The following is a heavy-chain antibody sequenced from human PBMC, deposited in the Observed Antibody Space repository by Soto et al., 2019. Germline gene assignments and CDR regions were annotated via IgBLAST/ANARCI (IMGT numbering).Heavy chain of an antibody. J-gene: IGHJ4*02. D-gene: IGHD3-22*01. CDR3: ARVDDYDSSGDYGY. V-gene: IGHV1-18*04. Sequence: QVQLVQSGAEVKQPGASVKVSCKASGYTFTIYGISWVRQAPGQGLEWMGWISGYNGNTDYAQNLQDRVTLTTDASTSSVYMELRSLRSDDTAVYYCARVDDYDSSGDYGYWGQGTLITVSS. CDR1: GYTFTIYG. CDR2: ISGYNGNT.